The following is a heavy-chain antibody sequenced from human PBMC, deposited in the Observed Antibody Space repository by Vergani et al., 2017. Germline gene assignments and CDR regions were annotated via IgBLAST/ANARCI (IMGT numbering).Heavy chain of an antibody. Sequence: QVQLVQSGAEVKKPGASVKVSCKVSGYTLTELSMHWVRQAPGKGLEWMGGFDPEDGETIYAQKFQGRVTMTENTSTDTAYMELSSLRSEDTAEYYCATAYYDSSGYSHNWFDPWGQGTLVTVSS. V-gene: IGHV1-24*01. D-gene: IGHD3-22*01. CDR2: FDPEDGET. J-gene: IGHJ5*02. CDR1: GYTLTELS. CDR3: ATAYYDSSGYSHNWFDP.